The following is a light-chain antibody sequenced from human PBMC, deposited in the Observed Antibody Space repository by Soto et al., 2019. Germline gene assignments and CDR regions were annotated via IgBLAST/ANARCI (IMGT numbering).Light chain of an antibody. CDR3: QQYDNSPIT. V-gene: IGKV3-20*01. J-gene: IGKJ5*01. CDR2: GAS. Sequence: EIVLTQSPGTLSLSPGERATLSCRASQSISSNLAWYQQKPGQAPRLLIYGASTRATGIPDRFSGTGSETDFTLTISRLEPEDFAVYYCQQYDNSPITFGQGTRLEIK. CDR1: QSISSN.